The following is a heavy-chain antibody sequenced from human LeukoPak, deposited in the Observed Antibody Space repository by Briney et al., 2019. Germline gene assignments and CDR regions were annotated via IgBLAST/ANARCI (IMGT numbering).Heavy chain of an antibody. CDR2: ISYDGSNK. J-gene: IGHJ6*03. CDR1: GFTFSSYA. CDR3: AKEVSYFYMEV. V-gene: IGHV3-30*04. Sequence: GGSLRLSCAASGFTFSSYAMHWVRQAPGKGLEWVAVISYDGSNKYYADSVKGRFTISRDDSKNTLYLQMSSLRAEDTAVYYCAKEVSYFYMEVRGKGTTVTISS.